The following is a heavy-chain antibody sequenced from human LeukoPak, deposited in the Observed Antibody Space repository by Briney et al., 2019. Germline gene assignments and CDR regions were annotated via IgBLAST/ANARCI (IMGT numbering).Heavy chain of an antibody. V-gene: IGHV3-30-3*01. Sequence: VGSLRLSCAASGFTFSNYAMHWVRQAPGKGLEWVAVISYDGSNKYYADSVKGRFTISSDNSKNTLYLQMNSLRAEDTALYYCASKFGAGSYYFDYWGQGTLVTVSS. J-gene: IGHJ4*02. D-gene: IGHD3-10*01. CDR3: ASKFGAGSYYFDY. CDR2: ISYDGSNK. CDR1: GFTFSNYA.